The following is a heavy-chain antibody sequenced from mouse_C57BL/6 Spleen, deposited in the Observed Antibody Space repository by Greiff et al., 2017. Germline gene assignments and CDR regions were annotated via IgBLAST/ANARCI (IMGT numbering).Heavy chain of an antibody. CDR2: INYDGSST. CDR1: GFTFSDYY. V-gene: IGHV5-16*01. Sequence: EVHLVESEGGLVQPGSSMKLSCTASGFTFSDYYMAWVRQVPEKGLEWVANINYDGSSTYYLDSLKSRFIIARDNAKNILYLQMSSLKSEDTATYYCARDRGDYGGFAYWGQGTLVTVSA. J-gene: IGHJ3*01. CDR3: ARDRGDYGGFAY. D-gene: IGHD2-4*01.